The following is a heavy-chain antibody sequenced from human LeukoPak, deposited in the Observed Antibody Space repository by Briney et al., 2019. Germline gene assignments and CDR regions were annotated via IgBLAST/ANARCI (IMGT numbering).Heavy chain of an antibody. V-gene: IGHV4-4*07. CDR1: GGSISSYY. CDR3: ARSIPRIAVALNNPTGYYYYMDV. Sequence: SETLSLTCTVSGGSISSYYWSWIRQPAGKGLEWIGRIYTSGSTNYNPSLKSRVTMSVDTSKNQFSLKLSSVTAADTAVYYCARSIPRIAVALNNPTGYYYYMDVWGKGTTVTISS. D-gene: IGHD6-19*01. J-gene: IGHJ6*03. CDR2: IYTSGST.